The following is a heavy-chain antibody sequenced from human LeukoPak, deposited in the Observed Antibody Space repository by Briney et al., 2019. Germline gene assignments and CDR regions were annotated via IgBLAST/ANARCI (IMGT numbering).Heavy chain of an antibody. V-gene: IGHV3-30*18. CDR2: ISYDGSNK. Sequence: GGSLRLSCAASGFTFSSYGMHWVRQAPGKGLEWVAVISYDGSNKYYADSVKGRFTISRDNSKNTLYLQMNSLRAEDTAVYYCAKDPLRSGSYFNSYYFDYWGQGTLVTVSS. J-gene: IGHJ4*02. CDR1: GFTFSSYG. D-gene: IGHD1-26*01. CDR3: AKDPLRSGSYFNSYYFDY.